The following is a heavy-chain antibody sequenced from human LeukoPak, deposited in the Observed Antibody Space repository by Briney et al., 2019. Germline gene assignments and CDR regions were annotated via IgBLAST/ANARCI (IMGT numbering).Heavy chain of an antibody. CDR1: GFTFSRYG. D-gene: IGHD3-22*01. V-gene: IGHV3-33*01. CDR2: LCYDGSNK. Sequence: GGSLRLSCAASGFTFSRYGMHWVRQAPGKGLEWVAGLCYDGSNKNYAESVKGGVTISRDNSQNTLYLQMNSLRAEDTAVYYCARARNNYDSSSYSALDYWGEGTLVTVSS. CDR3: ARARNNYDSSSYSALDY. J-gene: IGHJ4*02.